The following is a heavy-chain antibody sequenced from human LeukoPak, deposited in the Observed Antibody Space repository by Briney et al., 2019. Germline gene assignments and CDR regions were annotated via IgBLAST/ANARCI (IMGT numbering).Heavy chain of an antibody. CDR2: INPSGGST. J-gene: IGHJ3*02. Sequence: ASVKVSCKASGYTFTSYYMHWVRQAPGQGLEWMGIINPSGGSTSYAQKFQGRVTMTRDTSTSTVYMELSSLRSEDTAVYYCAKTAGGLDAFDIWGQGTMVTVSS. D-gene: IGHD3-10*01. CDR3: AKTAGGLDAFDI. CDR1: GYTFTSYY. V-gene: IGHV1-46*01.